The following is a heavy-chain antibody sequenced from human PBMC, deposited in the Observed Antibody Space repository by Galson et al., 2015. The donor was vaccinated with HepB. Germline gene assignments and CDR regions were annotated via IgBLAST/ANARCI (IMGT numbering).Heavy chain of an antibody. CDR1: GGTFSSYA. Sequence: SVKVSCKASGGTFSSYAISWVRQAPGQGLEWMGGIIPIFGTANYAQKFQGRVTITADESTSTAYMELSSLRSEDTAVYYCAVERDCSSTSCLPGRFDYWGQGALVTVSS. V-gene: IGHV1-69*13. D-gene: IGHD2-2*01. CDR3: AVERDCSSTSCLPGRFDY. J-gene: IGHJ4*02. CDR2: IIPIFGTA.